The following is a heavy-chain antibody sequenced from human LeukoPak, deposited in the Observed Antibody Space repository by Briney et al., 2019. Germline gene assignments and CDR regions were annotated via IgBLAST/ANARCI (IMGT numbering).Heavy chain of an antibody. J-gene: IGHJ6*03. D-gene: IGHD5-18*01. Sequence: PSETLSLTCAVSGGSISSGGYSWSWIRQPPGKGLEWIEYMYYSGSTYYNPSLKSRVTISVDTSKNQFSLKLSSVTAADTAVYYCARGRSGYSYYMDVWGKGTTVTVSS. CDR1: GGSISSGGYS. CDR3: ARGRSGYSYYMDV. V-gene: IGHV4-30-4*07. CDR2: MYYSGST.